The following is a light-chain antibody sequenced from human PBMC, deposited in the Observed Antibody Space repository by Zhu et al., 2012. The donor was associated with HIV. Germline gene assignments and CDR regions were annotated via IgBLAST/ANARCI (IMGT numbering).Light chain of an antibody. CDR2: PAS. J-gene: IGKJ4*01. CDR1: QDISIY. CDR3: QQFNTYPLT. Sequence: GDRVTITCRASQDISIYLAWYQQKPGKAPKLLIYPASALQSGVPSRFSGSRSGTEFTLTISSLQPEDFGTYYCQQFNTYPLTFGGGTKAEIK. V-gene: IGKV1-9*01.